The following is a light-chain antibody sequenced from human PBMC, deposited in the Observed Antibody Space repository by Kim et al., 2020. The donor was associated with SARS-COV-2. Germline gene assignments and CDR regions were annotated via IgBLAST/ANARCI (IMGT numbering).Light chain of an antibody. J-gene: IGKJ2*01. CDR2: AAS. V-gene: IGKV1-39*01. Sequence: DIQMTQSPSSLSASVGDRVTITCRASQSISSYLNWYQQKPGKAPKRLIYAASSLQSGVPSRFSGSGSRTDFTLTISSLQPEDFSTYYCQQSYSIPPYTFGQGTKLEI. CDR3: QQSYSIPPYT. CDR1: QSISSY.